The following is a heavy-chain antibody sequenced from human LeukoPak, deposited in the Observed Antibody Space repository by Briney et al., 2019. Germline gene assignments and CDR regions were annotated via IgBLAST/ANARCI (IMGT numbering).Heavy chain of an antibody. CDR2: INSDGSSR. Sequence: GGSLRLSCAASGFTFSSYWMHWVRQAPGEGLVWVSRINSDGSSRNYADSVKGRFTISRDNAKNTVYLQMNSLRADGTAVYYCASASSHRIAAGGDFWGQGTLVTVSS. CDR1: GFTFSSYW. CDR3: ASASSHRIAAGGDF. J-gene: IGHJ4*02. V-gene: IGHV3-74*01. D-gene: IGHD6-13*01.